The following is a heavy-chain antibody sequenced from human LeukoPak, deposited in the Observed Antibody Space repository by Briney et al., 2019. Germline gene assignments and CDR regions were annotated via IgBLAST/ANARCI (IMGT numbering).Heavy chain of an antibody. CDR2: ISGSGGST. J-gene: IGHJ4*02. CDR1: GFTFSDYG. V-gene: IGHV3-23*01. CDR3: AKYANGGPQDY. Sequence: GGSLRLSCTASGFTFSDYGMSWVRQAPGKGLEWVSAISGSGGSTYYGDSVKGRFTISRDNSKNTLYLQMNSLRAEDTAVYYCAKYANGGPQDYWGQGTLVTVSP. D-gene: IGHD2-2*01.